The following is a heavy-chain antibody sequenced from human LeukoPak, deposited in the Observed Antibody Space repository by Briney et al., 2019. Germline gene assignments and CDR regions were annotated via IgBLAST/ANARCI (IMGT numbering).Heavy chain of an antibody. CDR3: ASLISRGGYSYGPTHDY. D-gene: IGHD5-18*01. J-gene: IGHJ4*02. Sequence: GGSLRLSCAASGFTFSTYSMNWVGQAPGKGLERVSYISSSSSDIYYADSVKGRFTISRDNAKNSLYLLMNSLRAEDTAAYYCASLISRGGYSYGPTHDYWGQGTLVTVSS. CDR1: GFTFSTYS. CDR2: ISSSSSDI. V-gene: IGHV3-48*01.